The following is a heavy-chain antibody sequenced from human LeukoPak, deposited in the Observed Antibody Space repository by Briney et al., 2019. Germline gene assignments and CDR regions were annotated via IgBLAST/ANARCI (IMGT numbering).Heavy chain of an antibody. Sequence: PGGSLRLSCVASGFIFSDYYMNWIRQAPGKGLEWVSYISSSGSDIYYADSVKGRFTISRDNAKNSLYLHMNSLRVEDTAVYYCARVSGMITFEGRGMETFDYCGQGTLVTVSS. CDR2: ISSSGSDI. CDR3: ARVSGMITFEGRGMETFDY. D-gene: IGHD3-16*01. CDR1: GFIFSDYY. V-gene: IGHV3-11*04. J-gene: IGHJ4*02.